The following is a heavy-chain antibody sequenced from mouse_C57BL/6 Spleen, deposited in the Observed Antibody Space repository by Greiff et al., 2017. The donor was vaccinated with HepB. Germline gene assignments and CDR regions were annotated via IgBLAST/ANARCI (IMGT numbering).Heavy chain of an antibody. J-gene: IGHJ4*01. V-gene: IGHV14-4*01. D-gene: IGHD1-1*01. CDR2: IDPENGDT. CDR1: GFNIKDDY. Sequence: VQLQQSGAELVRPGASVKLSCTASGFNIKDDYMHWVKQRPEQGLEWIGWIDPENGDTEYASKFQGKATITADTSSNTAYLQLSSLTSEDTAVYYCTTRDYYGSRSYAMDYWGQGTSVTVSS. CDR3: TTRDYYGSRSYAMDY.